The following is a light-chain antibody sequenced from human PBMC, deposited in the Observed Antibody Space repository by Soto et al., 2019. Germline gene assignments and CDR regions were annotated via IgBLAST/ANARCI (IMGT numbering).Light chain of an antibody. Sequence: QSVLTQPPSASGSPGQSVTISCTGTSSDVGGYNYVSWYQHHPGKAPKLMIYEVTKRPSGVPDCFSGSKSGNTASLTVSGLQAEDEADYYCSSYAGTTSYVFGTGTKVTVL. CDR2: EVT. CDR1: SSDVGGYNY. J-gene: IGLJ1*01. CDR3: SSYAGTTSYV. V-gene: IGLV2-8*01.